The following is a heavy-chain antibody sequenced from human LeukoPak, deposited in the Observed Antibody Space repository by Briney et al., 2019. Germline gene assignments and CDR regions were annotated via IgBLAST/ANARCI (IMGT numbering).Heavy chain of an antibody. J-gene: IGHJ4*02. CDR3: ARGSRRLADFHY. D-gene: IGHD1-26*01. Sequence: KPSETLSLTCTVSGGSISSYYWSWIRQPPGKGLEWIGYIYYSGSTNYNPSLKSRVTISVDTSKNQFSLELSSVTAADTAVYYCARGSRRLADFHYWGQGTLVTVSS. V-gene: IGHV4-59*08. CDR1: GGSISSYY. CDR2: IYYSGST.